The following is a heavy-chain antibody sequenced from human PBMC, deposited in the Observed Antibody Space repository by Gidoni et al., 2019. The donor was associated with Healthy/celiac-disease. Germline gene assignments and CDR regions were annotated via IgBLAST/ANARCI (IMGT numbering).Heavy chain of an antibody. D-gene: IGHD5-18*01. CDR2: ISYDRSNK. CDR3: ARSWIQLWSDAFDI. V-gene: IGHV3-30-3*01. J-gene: IGHJ3*02. CDR1: GFTFSSYA. Sequence: QVQLVVSGGGVGQPGRSLRLSCAASGFTFSSYAMHWVRQAPGKGLEWVAVISYDRSNKYYADSVKGRFTISRDNSKNTLYLQMNSLRAEDTAVYYCARSWIQLWSDAFDIWGQGTMVTVSS.